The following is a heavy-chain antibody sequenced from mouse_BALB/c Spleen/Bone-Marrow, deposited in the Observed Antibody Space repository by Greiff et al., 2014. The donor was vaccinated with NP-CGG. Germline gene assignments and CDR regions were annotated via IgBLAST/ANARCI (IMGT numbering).Heavy chain of an antibody. D-gene: IGHD1-2*01. V-gene: IGHV1-5*01. CDR2: IYPGSSDT. Sequence: VHVKQSGTVLARPGASVKMSCKASGYTFTSYWMHWVKQRPGQGLEWIGAIYPGSSDTSYNQKFKGKAKLTAVTSTSTAYMELSSLTNEDSAVYYRTLGTTAPFAYWGQGTLVTVSA. CDR3: TLGTTAPFAY. J-gene: IGHJ3*01. CDR1: GYTFTSYW.